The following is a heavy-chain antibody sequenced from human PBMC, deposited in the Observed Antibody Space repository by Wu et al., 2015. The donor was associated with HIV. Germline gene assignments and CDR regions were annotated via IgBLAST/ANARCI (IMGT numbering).Heavy chain of an antibody. V-gene: IGHV1-46*01. J-gene: IGHJ4*02. CDR1: GYTFTSYY. D-gene: IGHD6-13*01. Sequence: QVQLVQSGAEVKKPGASVKVSCKASGYTFTSYYMHWVRQAPGQGLEWMGIINPSGGSTSYAQKFQGRVTMTRDTSTSTVYMELSSLRSEDTAVYYCARSPYSSSWQDRSEGALIWGQGTLVTVSS. CDR2: INPSGGST. CDR3: ARSPYSSSWQDRSEGALI.